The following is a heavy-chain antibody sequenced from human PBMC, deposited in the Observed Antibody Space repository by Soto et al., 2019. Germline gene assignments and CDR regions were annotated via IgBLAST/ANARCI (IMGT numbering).Heavy chain of an antibody. J-gene: IGHJ4*02. Sequence: LRLSCSASGFTFSRYDMHWFRQGPGKGLEWVSAIGTAGDTNYAGSVKGRFTISRENAKNSLYLQMNSLRAGDTAIYFCARAIGTTLFDYWGQGTMVTVSS. CDR1: GFTFSRYD. CDR3: ARAIGTTLFDY. D-gene: IGHD1-1*01. CDR2: IGTAGDT. V-gene: IGHV3-13*04.